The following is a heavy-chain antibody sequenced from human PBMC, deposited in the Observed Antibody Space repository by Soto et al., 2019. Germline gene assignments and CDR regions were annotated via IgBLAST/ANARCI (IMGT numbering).Heavy chain of an antibody. CDR2: IYYSGST. J-gene: IGHJ6*02. CDR1: GGSISSSSYY. D-gene: IGHD4-17*01. CDR3: ASLRLRWEQDYYYGMDV. Sequence: SETLSLTCTVSGGSISSSSYYWGWIRHPPGKGLEWIGSIYYSGSTYYNPSLKSRVTISVDTSKNQFSLKLSSVTAADTAAYYCASLRLRWEQDYYYGMDVWGQGTTVT. V-gene: IGHV4-39*01.